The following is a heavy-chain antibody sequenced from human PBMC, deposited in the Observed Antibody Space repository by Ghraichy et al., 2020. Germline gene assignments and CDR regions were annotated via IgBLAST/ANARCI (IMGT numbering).Heavy chain of an antibody. J-gene: IGHJ4*02. CDR3: ARDVDTAMVTGFHDY. V-gene: IGHV3-21*01. Sequence: GGSLRLSCAASGFTFSSYSMNWVRQAPGKGLEWVSSISSSSSYIYYADSVKGRFTISRDNAKNSLYLQMNSLRAEDTAVYYCARDVDTAMVTGFHDYWGQGTLVTVSS. D-gene: IGHD5-18*01. CDR1: GFTFSSYS. CDR2: ISSSSSYI.